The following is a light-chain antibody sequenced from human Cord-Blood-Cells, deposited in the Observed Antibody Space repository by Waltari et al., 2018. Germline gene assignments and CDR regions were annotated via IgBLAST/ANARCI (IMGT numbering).Light chain of an antibody. Sequence: DIQMTQSLSSLSASVGYTVTITRQASQDISNYLNWYQQKPGKAPKLLIYDASNLETGVPSRFSGSGSGTDFTFTISSLQPEDIATYYCQQYDNLPPVVTFGPGTKVDIK. CDR2: DAS. CDR1: QDISNY. V-gene: IGKV1-33*01. CDR3: QQYDNLPPVVT. J-gene: IGKJ3*01.